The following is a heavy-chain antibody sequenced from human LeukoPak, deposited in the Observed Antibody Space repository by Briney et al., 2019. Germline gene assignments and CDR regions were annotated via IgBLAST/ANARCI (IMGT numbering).Heavy chain of an antibody. Sequence: GGSLRLSCAASGFTFSSYGMHWVRQAPGKGLEWVAFIRYDGSNKYYADSVKGRFTISRDNSKNTLYLQMNSLRAEDTAVYYCAKEGDGYCTSTSCYRLDYWGQGTLVTVSS. D-gene: IGHD2-2*02. CDR1: GFTFSSYG. V-gene: IGHV3-30*02. CDR3: AKEGDGYCTSTSCYRLDY. J-gene: IGHJ4*02. CDR2: IRYDGSNK.